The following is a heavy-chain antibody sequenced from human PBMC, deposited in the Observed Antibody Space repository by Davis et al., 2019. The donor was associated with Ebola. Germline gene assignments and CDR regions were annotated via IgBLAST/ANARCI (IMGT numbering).Heavy chain of an antibody. CDR3: ARDKTVDAFDI. CDR1: GYTFTSYY. CDR2: INPSGGST. Sequence: AASVKVSCKASGYTFTSYYMHWVRQAPGQGLEWMGIINPSGGSTSYAQKLQGRVTMTTDTSTSTAYMELRSLRSDDTAVYYCARDKTVDAFDIWGQGTMVTVSS. D-gene: IGHD2-21*02. J-gene: IGHJ3*02. V-gene: IGHV1-46*01.